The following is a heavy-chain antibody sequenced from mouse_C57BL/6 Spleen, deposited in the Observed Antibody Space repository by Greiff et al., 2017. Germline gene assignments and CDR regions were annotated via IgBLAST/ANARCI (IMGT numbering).Heavy chain of an antibody. J-gene: IGHJ4*01. CDR2: IYPRSGNT. CDR1: GYTFTSYG. CDR3: ARRDGNRAMDY. D-gene: IGHD2-1*01. Sequence: QVQLKESGAELARPGASVKLSCKASGYTFTSYGISWVKQRTGQGLEWIGEIYPRSGNTYYNEKFKGKATLTADKSSSTACMELRSLTSEDSAVYFCARRDGNRAMDYWGQGTSGTVSS. V-gene: IGHV1-81*01.